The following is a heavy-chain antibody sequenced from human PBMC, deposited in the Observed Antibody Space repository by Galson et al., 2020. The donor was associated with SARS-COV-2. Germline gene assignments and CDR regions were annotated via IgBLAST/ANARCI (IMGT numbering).Heavy chain of an antibody. Sequence: ETSETLSLTCAVYGGSFSGYYWIWIRQPPGKGLEWIGEINHSGSTNYNPSLKSRVTISVDTSKNQFSLKLSSVTAADTGVYYCAGGAIAVAGTLAAYYYYGMDVWGQGTTVTVSS. J-gene: IGHJ6*02. V-gene: IGHV4-34*01. CDR3: AGGAIAVAGTLAAYYYYGMDV. CDR1: GGSFSGYY. D-gene: IGHD6-19*01. CDR2: INHSGST.